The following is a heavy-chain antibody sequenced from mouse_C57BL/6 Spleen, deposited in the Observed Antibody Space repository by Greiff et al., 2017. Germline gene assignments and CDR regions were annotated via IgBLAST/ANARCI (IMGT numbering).Heavy chain of an antibody. D-gene: IGHD1-1*01. V-gene: IGHV1-4*01. CDR2: INPSSGYT. Sequence: VQLQQSGAELARPGASVKMSCKASGYTFTSYTMHWVKQRPGQGLEWIGYINPSSGYTKYNQKFKDKATLTADKSSSTAYMQLSSLTSEDSAVYYCASLITPVGYYFDYWGQGTTLTVSS. J-gene: IGHJ2*01. CDR1: GYTFTSYT. CDR3: ASLITPVGYYFDY.